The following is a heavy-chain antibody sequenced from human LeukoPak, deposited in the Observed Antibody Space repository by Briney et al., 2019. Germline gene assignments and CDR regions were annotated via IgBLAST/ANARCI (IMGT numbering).Heavy chain of an antibody. CDR2: INHSGST. CDR3: ARGRRWLQF. D-gene: IGHD5-24*01. CDR1: GGSFSGYY. J-gene: IGHJ4*02. V-gene: IGHV4-34*01. Sequence: SETLSLTCAVYGGSFSGYYWSWIRQPPGKGLEWIGEINHSGSTNYNPSLKSRVTISVDTSKYQFSLKLSSVTAADTAVYYCARGRRWLQFGGQGTLVTVSS.